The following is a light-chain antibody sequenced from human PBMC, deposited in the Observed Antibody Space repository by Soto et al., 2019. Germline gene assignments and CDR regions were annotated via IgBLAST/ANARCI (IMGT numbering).Light chain of an antibody. CDR2: GAS. CDR3: LQYGDSLKT. J-gene: IGKJ1*01. CDR1: EALTGSH. V-gene: IGKV3-20*01. Sequence: ENVLTQSPGTLSLSPGERGTLSCRASEALTGSHLAWYQQKPGQPPRLLISGASSRATGIPGRFIGSGSGTDFTLIITSLEPEDFALYYCLQYGDSLKTFGQGTKVDIK.